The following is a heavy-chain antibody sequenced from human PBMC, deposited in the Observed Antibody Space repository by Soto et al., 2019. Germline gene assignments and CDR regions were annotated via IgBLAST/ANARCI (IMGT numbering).Heavy chain of an antibody. CDR2: VISLFGTA. Sequence: VQLMQSGAEVKKTGSSVKVSCKASGGTFSSHSINWVRQAPGQGLEWMGGVISLFGTANYAHNFKGRVTITADQSTSTAYMELNSLRSDDTAVYYCAREVGYGDFSAALLDWGQGTLVTVSS. J-gene: IGHJ4*02. CDR3: AREVGYGDFSAALLD. V-gene: IGHV1-69*01. D-gene: IGHD4-17*01. CDR1: GGTFSSHS.